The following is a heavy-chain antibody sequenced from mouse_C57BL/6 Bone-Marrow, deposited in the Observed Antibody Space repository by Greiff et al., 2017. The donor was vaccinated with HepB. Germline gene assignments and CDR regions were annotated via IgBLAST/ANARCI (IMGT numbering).Heavy chain of an antibody. CDR2: IDPSDSET. Sequence: QVQLQQPGAELVRPGSSVKLSCKASGYTFTSYWMHWVKQRPIQGLEWIGNIDPSDSETHYNQKFKDKATLTVDKSSSTAYMQLSSLTSEDSAVCYCARWRDGNWFAYWGQGTLVTVSA. CDR1: GYTFTSYW. J-gene: IGHJ3*01. D-gene: IGHD2-1*01. V-gene: IGHV1-52*01. CDR3: ARWRDGNWFAY.